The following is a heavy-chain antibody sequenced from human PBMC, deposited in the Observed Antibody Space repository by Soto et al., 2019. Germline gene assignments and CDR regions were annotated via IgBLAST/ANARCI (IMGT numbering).Heavy chain of an antibody. CDR2: INPTGGGT. Sequence: QEQLVQSGAEVKKPGASVKVSCKASGYTFTGYYIHWVRQAPGQGLEWMGWINPTGGGTNYAQKFQGWVTMTRDTXNSXAXTQLNRLRSDDTAVYYCARDGHCSGGSCYKCYGMDVWGQGTSVTVSS. CDR3: ARDGHCSGGSCYKCYGMDV. D-gene: IGHD2-15*01. CDR1: GYTFTGYY. J-gene: IGHJ6*02. V-gene: IGHV1-2*04.